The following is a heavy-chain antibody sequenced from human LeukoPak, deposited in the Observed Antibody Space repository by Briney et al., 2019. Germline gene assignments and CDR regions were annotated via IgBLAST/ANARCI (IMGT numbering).Heavy chain of an antibody. J-gene: IGHJ6*02. V-gene: IGHV1-8*01. CDR1: GYTFTSYD. Sequence: ASVKDSCKASGYTFTSYDINWVRQATGQGLEWMGWMNPNSGNTGYAQKFQGRVTMTRNTSISTAYMELSSLRSEDTAVYYCARVPGDLVGYSYYGMDVWGQGTTVTVSS. CDR2: MNPNSGNT. CDR3: ARVPGDLVGYSYYGMDV. D-gene: IGHD1-1*01.